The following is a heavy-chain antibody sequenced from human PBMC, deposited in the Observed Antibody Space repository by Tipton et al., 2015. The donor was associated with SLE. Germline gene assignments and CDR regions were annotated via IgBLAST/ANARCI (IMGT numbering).Heavy chain of an antibody. CDR1: GGSISSSSYY. V-gene: IGHV4-39*07. CDR3: ARDNYYDSSGYSDY. CDR2: IYYSGST. D-gene: IGHD3-22*01. J-gene: IGHJ4*02. Sequence: TLSLTCTVSGGSISSSSYYWGWIRQPPGKGLEWIGSIYYSGSTYYNPSLKSRVTISVDTSKNQFSLKQSSVTATDTAVYYCARDNYYDSSGYSDYWGQGTLVTVSS.